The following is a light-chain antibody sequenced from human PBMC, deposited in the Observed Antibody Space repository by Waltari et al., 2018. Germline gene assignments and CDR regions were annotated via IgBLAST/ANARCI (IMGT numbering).Light chain of an antibody. CDR3: QQYGDSPLYT. V-gene: IGKV3-20*01. CDR2: GAS. Sequence: EYVLTQSPGTLSLSPGARATLSCRASQSAASIYLVWYQQKPGQAPRLPIYGASNRATGIPDRFSGSGSGKDFTLTISRLEPEDFAVYYCQQYGDSPLYTFGRGTKLEIK. J-gene: IGKJ2*01. CDR1: QSAASIY.